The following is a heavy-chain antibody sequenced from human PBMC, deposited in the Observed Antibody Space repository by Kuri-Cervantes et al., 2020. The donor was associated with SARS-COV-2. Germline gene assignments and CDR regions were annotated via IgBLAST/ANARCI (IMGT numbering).Heavy chain of an antibody. CDR2: IYTSGST. J-gene: IGHJ4*02. Sequence: LRLSCTVSGGSISSGSYYWSWIRQPAGKGLEWIGRIYTSGSTNYNPSLKSRVTISVDTSKNQFSLKLSSVTAADTAVYYCARALTGEVDDYWGQGTLVTDSS. CDR3: ARALTGEVDDY. V-gene: IGHV4-61*02. CDR1: GGSISSGSYY. D-gene: IGHD3-10*01.